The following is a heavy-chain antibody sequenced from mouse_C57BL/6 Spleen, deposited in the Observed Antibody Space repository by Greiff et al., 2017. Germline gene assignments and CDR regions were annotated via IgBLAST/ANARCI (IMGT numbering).Heavy chain of an antibody. CDR2: ISSGGSYT. Sequence: EVKLVESGGDLVKPGGSLKLSCAASGFTFSSYGMSWVRQTPDKRLEWVATISSGGSYTYYPDSVKGRFTISRDNAKNTLYLQMSSLKSEDTAMYYCARHGGKNGYDGFYAMDYWGQGTSVTVSS. V-gene: IGHV5-6*01. CDR3: ARHGGKNGYDGFYAMDY. J-gene: IGHJ4*01. D-gene: IGHD2-2*01. CDR1: GFTFSSYG.